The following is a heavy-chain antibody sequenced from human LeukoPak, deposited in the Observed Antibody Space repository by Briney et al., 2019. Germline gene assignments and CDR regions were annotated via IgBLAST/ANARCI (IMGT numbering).Heavy chain of an antibody. J-gene: IGHJ4*02. CDR2: IYTSGST. Sequence: SETLSLTCTVSGGSISSYYWSWIRQPAGKGLEWIGRIYTSGSTNYNPSLKSRVTMSVDTSKNQFSLKLSSVTAADTAVYYCARGGGPSIAARPSFDYWGQGTLVTVSS. D-gene: IGHD6-6*01. CDR3: ARGGGPSIAARPSFDY. V-gene: IGHV4-4*07. CDR1: GGSISSYY.